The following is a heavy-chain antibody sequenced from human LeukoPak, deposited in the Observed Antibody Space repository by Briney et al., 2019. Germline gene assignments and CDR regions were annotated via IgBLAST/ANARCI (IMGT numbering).Heavy chain of an antibody. J-gene: IGHJ4*02. CDR3: ARGYVLRFLEWLYFDY. CDR1: GGSISSGGYY. Sequence: SQTLSLTCTVSGGSISSGGYYWSWIRQHPGKGLGWIGYIYYSGSTYYNPSLKSRVTISVDTSKNQFSLKLSSVTAADTAVYYCARGYVLRFLEWLYFDYWGQGTLVTVSS. CDR2: IYYSGST. D-gene: IGHD3-3*01. V-gene: IGHV4-31*03.